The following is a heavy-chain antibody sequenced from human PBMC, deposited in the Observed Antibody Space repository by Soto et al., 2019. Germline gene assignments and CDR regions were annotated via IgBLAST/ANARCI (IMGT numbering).Heavy chain of an antibody. CDR1: GYTFTSYY. J-gene: IGHJ6*03. V-gene: IGHV1-46*03. CDR3: ARSGNPDYGRDYYYYMDV. Sequence: QVQLVQSGAEVKKPGASVKVSCKASGYTFTSYYMHWVRQAPGQGLEWMGIINPSGGSTSYAQKLQGRVTVTRDTSTSTVYMELSSLRSEDTAVYYCARSGNPDYGRDYYYYMDVWGKGTTVTVSS. CDR2: INPSGGST. D-gene: IGHD4-17*01.